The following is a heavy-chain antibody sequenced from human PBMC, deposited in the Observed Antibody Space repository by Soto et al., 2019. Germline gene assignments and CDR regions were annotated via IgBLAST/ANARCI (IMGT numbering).Heavy chain of an antibody. J-gene: IGHJ1*01. CDR3: ARGLRWLRLPSKSFQH. D-gene: IGHD5-12*01. Sequence: QVQLQQWGAGLLKPSETLSLTCAVYGGSFSGYYWSWIRQPPGKGLEWIGEINHSGSTNYNPSLKGRFTISVAPSKNHFSLKLGSVTAADTAVYYGARGLRWLRLPSKSFQHWGQGTRVTVSS. CDR1: GGSFSGYY. CDR2: INHSGST. V-gene: IGHV4-34*01.